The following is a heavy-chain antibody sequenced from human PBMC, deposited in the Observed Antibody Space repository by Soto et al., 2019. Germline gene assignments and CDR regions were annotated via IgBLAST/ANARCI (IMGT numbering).Heavy chain of an antibody. D-gene: IGHD6-13*01. J-gene: IGHJ4*02. CDR2: ISGYNGNT. CDR3: ARDYSRSCREY. V-gene: IGHV1-18*04. CDR1: GYTFTSYG. Sequence: ASVKVSCKASGYTFTSYGISWMRQAPGQGLEWMGWISGYNGNTNYTQKFEGRVAMTTDTSTTTAYMELRSLRSDDTAVYYCARDYSRSCREYWGQGTLVTVSS.